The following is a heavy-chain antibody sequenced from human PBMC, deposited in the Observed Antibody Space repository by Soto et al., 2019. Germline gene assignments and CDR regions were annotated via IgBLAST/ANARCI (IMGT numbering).Heavy chain of an antibody. J-gene: IGHJ2*01. V-gene: IGHV1-69*06. Sequence: ASVKVSCKASGGTFSSYAISWVRQAPGQGLEWMGGITPIFGTANYAQKFQGRVTITADKSTSTAYMELSSLRSEDTAVYYCARLSPYDSSGYFSERYFDLWGRGTLVTVSS. CDR1: GGTFSSYA. D-gene: IGHD3-22*01. CDR3: ARLSPYDSSGYFSERYFDL. CDR2: ITPIFGTA.